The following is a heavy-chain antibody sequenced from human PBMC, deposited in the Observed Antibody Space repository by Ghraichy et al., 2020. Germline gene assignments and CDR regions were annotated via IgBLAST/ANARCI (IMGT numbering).Heavy chain of an antibody. CDR1: GYTFTSYY. CDR3: ARDKTLRITGTTLGY. D-gene: IGHD1-7*01. CDR2: INPSGGST. Sequence: ASVKVSCKASGYTFTSYYMHWVRQAPGQGLEWMGIINPSGGSTSYAQKFQGRVTMTRDTSTSTVYMELSSLRSEDTAVYYCARDKTLRITGTTLGYWGQGTLVTGSS. J-gene: IGHJ4*02. V-gene: IGHV1-46*01.